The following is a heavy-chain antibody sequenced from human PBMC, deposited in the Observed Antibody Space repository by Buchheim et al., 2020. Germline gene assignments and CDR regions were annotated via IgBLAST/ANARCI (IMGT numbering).Heavy chain of an antibody. CDR3: AKEDEIVVVVAATQSPYYYYGMDV. Sequence: EVQLLESGGGLVQPGGSLRLSCAASGFTFSSYAMSWVRQAPGKGLEWVSAISGSGGRTYYADSVKGRFTISRDNSKNKQYLQMNSLRAEDTAVYYCAKEDEIVVVVAATQSPYYYYGMDVWGQGTT. CDR2: ISGSGGRT. CDR1: GFTFSSYA. V-gene: IGHV3-23*01. J-gene: IGHJ6*02. D-gene: IGHD2-15*01.